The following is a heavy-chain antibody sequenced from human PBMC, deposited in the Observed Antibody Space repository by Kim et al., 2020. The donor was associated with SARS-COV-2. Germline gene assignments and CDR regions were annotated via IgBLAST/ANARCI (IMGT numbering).Heavy chain of an antibody. D-gene: IGHD3-10*01. CDR3: ARERFGGSFDY. J-gene: IGHJ4*02. Sequence: NTREAQTVQGRVTITWDTTASTAYMDLTSLRLEDKAVYYCARERFGGSFDYWGQGTLVTVSS. CDR2: NT. V-gene: IGHV1-3*01.